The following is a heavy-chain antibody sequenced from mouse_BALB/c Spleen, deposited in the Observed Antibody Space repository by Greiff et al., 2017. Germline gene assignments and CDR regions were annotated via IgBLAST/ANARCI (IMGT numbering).Heavy chain of an antibody. V-gene: IGHV5-17*02. D-gene: IGHD1-1*01. CDR2: ISSGSSTI. CDR3: ARPLYGYAMDY. J-gene: IGHJ4*01. CDR1: GFTFSSFG. Sequence: EVKLQESGGGLVQPGGSRKLSCAASGFTFSSFGMHWVRQAPEKGLEWVAYISSGSSTIYYADTVKGRFTISRDNPKNTLFLQMTSLRSEDTAMYYCARPLYGYAMDYWGQGTSVTVSS.